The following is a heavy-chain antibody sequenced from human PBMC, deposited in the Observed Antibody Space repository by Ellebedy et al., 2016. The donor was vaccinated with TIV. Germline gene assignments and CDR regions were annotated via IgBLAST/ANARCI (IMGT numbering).Heavy chain of an antibody. Sequence: ASVKVSCKASGYTFTSYAMNWVRQAPGQGLEWMGWINTNTGNPTYAQGFTGRFVFSLDTSVSTAYLQISSLKAEDTAVYYCARVGCSSTSCFWLVDYWGQGTLVTVSS. V-gene: IGHV7-4-1*02. CDR3: ARVGCSSTSCFWLVDY. D-gene: IGHD2-2*01. CDR2: INTNTGNP. CDR1: GYTFTSYA. J-gene: IGHJ4*02.